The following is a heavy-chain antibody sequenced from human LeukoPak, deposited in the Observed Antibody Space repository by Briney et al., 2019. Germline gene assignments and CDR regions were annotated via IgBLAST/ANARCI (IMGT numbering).Heavy chain of an antibody. CDR2: ISSSSSPI. CDR1: GFTFSSYS. V-gene: IGHV3-21*01. J-gene: IGHJ4*02. CDR3: ARGPSVGSGWSPDF. Sequence: GGSLRLSCAASGFTFSSYSMNWVRQAPGKGLEWVSSISSSSSPIYYADSVKGRFIISRDNGKNSLFLQMNGLRAEDTAVYYCARGPSVGSGWSPDFWGQGTLVTVSS. D-gene: IGHD6-19*01.